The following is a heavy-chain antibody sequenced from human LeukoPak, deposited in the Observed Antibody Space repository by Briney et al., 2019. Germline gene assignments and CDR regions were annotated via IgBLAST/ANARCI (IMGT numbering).Heavy chain of an antibody. CDR2: ISNTGIT. Sequence: SETLSLTCTVSGGSISTYYWNWIRQPPGKGLEWIGYISNTGITTYNPSLKSRVTISVDTSKSHFSLKLSSVPSPDTAVYYCARSGGYSSSWSLWGQGTLVTVSS. V-gene: IGHV4-59*01. J-gene: IGHJ4*02. CDR1: GGSISTYY. D-gene: IGHD6-13*01. CDR3: ARSGGYSSSWSL.